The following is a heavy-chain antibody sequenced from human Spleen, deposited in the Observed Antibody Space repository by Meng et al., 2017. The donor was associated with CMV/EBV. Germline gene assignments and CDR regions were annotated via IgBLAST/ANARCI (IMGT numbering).Heavy chain of an antibody. Sequence: GGSLRLSCAASRFTFSSFPMHWVRQAPGKGLEWVAVISHDGSNKYIADSVKGRFTISRDNSKNTLYLQMSNLTSEDTAVYYCARDLSLNTYYFETTGMKYWGQGTLVTVSS. D-gene: IGHD3-22*01. J-gene: IGHJ4*02. CDR2: ISHDGSNK. V-gene: IGHV3-30*15. CDR3: ARDLSLNTYYFETTGMKY. CDR1: RFTFSSFP.